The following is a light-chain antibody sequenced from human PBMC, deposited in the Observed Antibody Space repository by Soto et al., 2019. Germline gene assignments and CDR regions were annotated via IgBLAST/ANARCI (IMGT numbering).Light chain of an antibody. J-gene: IGKJ5*01. CDR3: LQHDSFPPT. Sequence: DIQMTQSPSAMSASVGDRVTMSCRASQDIGNHLAWFQQKPGKVPQRLIYAASSLQTGVPSRFSGSGSGTDFTLTINSLQPEDFATYYCLQHDSFPPTFGQGTRLDI. CDR1: QDIGNH. CDR2: AAS. V-gene: IGKV1-17*03.